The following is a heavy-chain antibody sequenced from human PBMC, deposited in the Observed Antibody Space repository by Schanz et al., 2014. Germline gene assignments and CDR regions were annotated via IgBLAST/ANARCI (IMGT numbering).Heavy chain of an antibody. CDR3: ARGGFFDSTSFDS. V-gene: IGHV1-8*01. Sequence: QVQLVQSGSEVRKPGASVKVSCKASGYIFGSHGMTWVRQAPGQGPELMGWINAHTGNTQYAQKFQGRVTMTRDTSTSTVYMELSSLRSEDTAVYYCARGGFFDSTSFDSWGQGTLVTVSS. J-gene: IGHJ4*02. CDR1: GYIFGSHG. CDR2: INAHTGNT. D-gene: IGHD2-2*01.